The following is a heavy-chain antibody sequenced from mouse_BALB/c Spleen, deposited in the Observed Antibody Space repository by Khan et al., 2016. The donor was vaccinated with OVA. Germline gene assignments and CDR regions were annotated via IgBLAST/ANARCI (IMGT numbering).Heavy chain of an antibody. D-gene: IGHD1-1*01. CDR1: GDSITSGF. V-gene: IGHV3-8*02. Sequence: EVQLVESRPSLVKPSQTLSLTCSVTGDSITSGFWNWIRKFPGNKFEYLGYITYSGNMYYNPSLKSRISITRDTSKSQYYLQLNSVTTEDTATYYCARSYGSWAMDYWGQGTSVTVSS. CDR2: ITYSGNM. CDR3: ARSYGSWAMDY. J-gene: IGHJ4*01.